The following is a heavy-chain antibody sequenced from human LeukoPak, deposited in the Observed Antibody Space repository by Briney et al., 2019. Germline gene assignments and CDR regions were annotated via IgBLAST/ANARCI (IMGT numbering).Heavy chain of an antibody. D-gene: IGHD3-3*01. CDR2: ISTSGTQ. J-gene: IGHJ6*03. CDR1: GFSSSSFG. CDR3: ARRNTIFRGYFYMDV. Sequence: GGSLRLSCAASGFSSSSFGMIWVRQAPGKGLEWLSYISTSGTQSYADSVKGRITVSRDNVKKSVSLQMNSLRVGDTAVYYCARRNTIFRGYFYMDVWGKGTTVTVAS. V-gene: IGHV3-48*01.